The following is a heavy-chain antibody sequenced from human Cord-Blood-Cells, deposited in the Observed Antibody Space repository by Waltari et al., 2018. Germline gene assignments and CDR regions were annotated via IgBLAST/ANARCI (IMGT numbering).Heavy chain of an antibody. D-gene: IGHD1-20*01. J-gene: IGHJ6*02. V-gene: IGHV1-8*01. CDR2: MNPNSGNT. CDR1: GYTFTSYD. Sequence: QVQLVQSGAEVKKPGASVKVSCKASGYTFTSYDINCVRQATGQGLEWMGWMNPNSGNTDYSQKFQGRVTMTRNTSISTSYRELSSLRSEDTAVYYCARGRYNWNYYYYGMDVWGQGTTVTVSS. CDR3: ARGRYNWNYYYYGMDV.